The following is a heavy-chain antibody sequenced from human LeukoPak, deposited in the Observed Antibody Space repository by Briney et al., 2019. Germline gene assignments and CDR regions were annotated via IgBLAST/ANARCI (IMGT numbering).Heavy chain of an antibody. D-gene: IGHD6-13*01. CDR1: GFTFSSYA. V-gene: IGHV4-59*01. Sequence: GSLRLSCAASGFTFSSYAMSWIRQPPGKGLEWIGYIYYSETTNYNPSLKSRVTISVDTSKNQFSLKLSSVTAADTAVYYCARGVYIAAAQYGYWGQGTLVTVSS. CDR2: IYYSETT. CDR3: ARGVYIAAAQYGY. J-gene: IGHJ4*02.